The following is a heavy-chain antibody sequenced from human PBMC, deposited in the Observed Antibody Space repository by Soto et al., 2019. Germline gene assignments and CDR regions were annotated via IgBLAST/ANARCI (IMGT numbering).Heavy chain of an antibody. CDR2: IIPIFGTA. CDR3: ARDLTNWFDP. CDR1: GGTFSSYA. V-gene: IGHV1-69*13. Sequence: SVKVSCKASGGTFSSYAIGWVRQAPGQGLEWMGGIIPIFGTANYAQKFQGRVTITADESTSTAYMELSSLRSEDTAVYYCARDLTNWFDPWGQGNLVTVSS. J-gene: IGHJ5*02.